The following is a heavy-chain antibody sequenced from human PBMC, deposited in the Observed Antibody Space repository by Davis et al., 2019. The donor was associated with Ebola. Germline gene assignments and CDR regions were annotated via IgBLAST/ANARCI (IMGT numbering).Heavy chain of an antibody. V-gene: IGHV3-74*01. CDR3: SREVRGGFSPMAL. D-gene: IGHD5-18*01. CDR2: ANSDGSTT. J-gene: IGHJ6*04. CDR1: GFTFINYW. Sequence: GESLKISCAASGFTFINYWMHWVRQAPGKGLEWVSRANSDGSTTGYGDSVKGRFTISRDNAKNTLYLQMNSLRAEDTAVYYCSREVRGGFSPMALWGTGTTVTVSS.